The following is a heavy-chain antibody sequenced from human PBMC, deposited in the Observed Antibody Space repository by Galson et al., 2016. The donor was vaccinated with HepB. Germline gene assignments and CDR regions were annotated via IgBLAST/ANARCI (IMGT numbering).Heavy chain of an antibody. J-gene: IGHJ6*03. CDR2: IWYDGSNK. CDR1: GFTFGRYA. D-gene: IGHD2-2*01. V-gene: IGHV3-33*01. CDR3: AREVGYCTSTSCEGHMDV. Sequence: SLRLSCAASGFTFGRYAMHWVRQAPGKGLEWVAVIWYDGSNKYYADSVKGRFTISRDNSKNTLYLQMNSLLAEDTAVYYCAREVGYCTSTSCEGHMDVWGKGTTVTVSS.